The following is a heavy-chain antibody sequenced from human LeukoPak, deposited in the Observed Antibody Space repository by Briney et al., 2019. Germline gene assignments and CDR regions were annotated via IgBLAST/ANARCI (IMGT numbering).Heavy chain of an antibody. J-gene: IGHJ3*02. D-gene: IGHD3-22*01. V-gene: IGHV3-53*01. CDR2: IYSGGST. CDR3: ASRKFYYDSSGYSSDAFDI. CDR1: GFTVSSNY. Sequence: GSLSLSCAASGFTVSSNYMSWVRQAPGKGLEWVSVIYSGGSTYYADSVKGRFTISRDNAKNSLYLQMNSLRAEDTAIYYCASRKFYYDSSGYSSDAFDIWGQGTMVTVSS.